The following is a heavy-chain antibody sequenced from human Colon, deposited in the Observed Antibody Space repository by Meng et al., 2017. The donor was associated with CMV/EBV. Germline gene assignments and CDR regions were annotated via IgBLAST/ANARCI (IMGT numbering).Heavy chain of an antibody. CDR1: GFTASSIY. V-gene: IGHV3-66*02. CDR3: ARAGPPGSGNYFGFYAMDV. J-gene: IGHJ6*02. CDR2: VYSDGTT. Sequence: GESLKISCAASGFTASSIYMSWVRQAPGKGLEWVSVVYSDGTTHYADSVKGRFIISRDNSKNTLYLQMNSLRPEDAALYYCARAGPPGSGNYFGFYAMDVWGQGTTVTVSS. D-gene: IGHD3-10*01.